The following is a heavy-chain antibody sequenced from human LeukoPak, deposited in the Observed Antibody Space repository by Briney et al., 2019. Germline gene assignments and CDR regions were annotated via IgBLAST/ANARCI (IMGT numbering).Heavy chain of an antibody. D-gene: IGHD2-2*01. CDR2: ISGSGGST. CDR1: GFTFSSYA. CDR3: ARARAYCSSTTQRCFAFDI. J-gene: IGHJ3*02. Sequence: PGGSLRLSCAASGFTFSSYAMSWVRQAPGKGLEWVSAISGSGGSTYYADSVKGRFTISRDNSKNTLYLQMNSLRAEDTAVYYCARARAYCSSTTQRCFAFDIWGQGTMVTVSS. V-gene: IGHV3-23*01.